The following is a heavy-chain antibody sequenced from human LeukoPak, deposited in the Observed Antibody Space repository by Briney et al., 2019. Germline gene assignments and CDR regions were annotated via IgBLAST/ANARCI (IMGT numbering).Heavy chain of an antibody. Sequence: ASVKVSCKASGYTLTSYYMHWVRQAPGQGLEWMGIINPSGGSTNYAQKFQGRVTMTRDTSTSTVYMELSSLRSEDTAVYYCARDDYDDRSGYQHSTRNDYWGQGTLVTVSS. CDR1: GYTLTSYY. V-gene: IGHV1-46*01. D-gene: IGHD3-22*01. J-gene: IGHJ4*02. CDR2: INPSGGST. CDR3: ARDDYDDRSGYQHSTRNDY.